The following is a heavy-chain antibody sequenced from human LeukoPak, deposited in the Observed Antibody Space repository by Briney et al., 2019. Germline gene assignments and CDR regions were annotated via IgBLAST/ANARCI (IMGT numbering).Heavy chain of an antibody. Sequence: ASVKVSCKASGYTFTSYAMHWVRQAPGQRLEWMGWINAGNGNTKYSQKFQGRVTITRDTSASTAYMELSSLRSEDTAVYYCARDHATGVQLWFMDVWGQGTMVTVSS. CDR1: GYTFTSYA. CDR3: ARDHATGVQLWFMDV. V-gene: IGHV1-3*01. CDR2: INAGNGNT. D-gene: IGHD5-18*01. J-gene: IGHJ3*01.